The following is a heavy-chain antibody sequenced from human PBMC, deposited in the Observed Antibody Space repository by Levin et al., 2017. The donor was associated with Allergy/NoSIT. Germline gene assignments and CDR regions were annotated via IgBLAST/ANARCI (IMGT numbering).Heavy chain of an antibody. Sequence: GESLKISCAASGFTFTKYAMSWVRQAPGKGLEWVSAISGSGGSTYYADSVKGRFAISRDNSKNTVYLQMNSLRGDDTAVYYCAKVGTAYYYGSGSYYGPFDYWGQGSLVTVSS. CDR3: AKVGTAYYYGSGSYYGPFDY. D-gene: IGHD3-10*01. V-gene: IGHV3-23*01. CDR2: ISGSGGST. J-gene: IGHJ4*02. CDR1: GFTFTKYA.